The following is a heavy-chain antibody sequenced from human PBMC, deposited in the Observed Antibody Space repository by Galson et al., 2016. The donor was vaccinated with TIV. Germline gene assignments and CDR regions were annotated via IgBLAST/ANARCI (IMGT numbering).Heavy chain of an antibody. CDR3: VRQRTGYYVGMDAFDV. V-gene: IGHV1-69*05. J-gene: IGHJ3*01. D-gene: IGHD3/OR15-3a*01. Sequence: SCKVSGVTFSSSSISWVRQAPGQGLEWMGGVIAIFRTTSFAQRFKDRVTITTDESTTTAFMELNSLKSDDTAIYYCVRQRTGYYVGMDAFDVWGQGTRVTVSS. CDR1: GVTFSSSS. CDR2: VIAIFRTT.